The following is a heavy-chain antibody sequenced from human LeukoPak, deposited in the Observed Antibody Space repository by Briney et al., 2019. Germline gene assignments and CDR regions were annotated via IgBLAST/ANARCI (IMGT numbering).Heavy chain of an antibody. D-gene: IGHD6-19*01. CDR2: IYYSGST. V-gene: IGHV4-39*07. Sequence: SETLSLTCTVSGGSISRYYWGWIRQPPGKGLEWIGSIYYSGSTYYNPSLKSRVTISVDTSKNQFSLKLSSVTAADTAVYYCARYLSSGYSSGWYLDYWGQGTLVTVSS. CDR3: ARYLSSGYSSGWYLDY. CDR1: GGSISRYY. J-gene: IGHJ4*02.